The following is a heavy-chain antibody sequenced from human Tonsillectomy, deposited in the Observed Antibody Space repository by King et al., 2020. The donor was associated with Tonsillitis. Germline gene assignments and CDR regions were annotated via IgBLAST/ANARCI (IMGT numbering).Heavy chain of an antibody. D-gene: IGHD1-14*01. CDR1: GYSFSSHW. V-gene: IGHV5-51*01. CDR2: IYPDDSDT. J-gene: IGHJ4*01. CDR3: VRRPNHMGADY. Sequence: VQLVESGAEVGEPGESLRISCKASGYSFSSHWIGWVRQMSGKGLEWMGIIYPDDSDTRYSPSFQGQVSISVDTSTNTAYLQWSSLKASDTAMYYCVRRPNHMGADYWGHGTLVTVSS.